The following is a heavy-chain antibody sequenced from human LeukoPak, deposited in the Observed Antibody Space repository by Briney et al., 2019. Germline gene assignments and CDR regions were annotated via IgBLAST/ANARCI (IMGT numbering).Heavy chain of an antibody. V-gene: IGHV1-18*01. CDR1: GYTFTSYG. CDR3: AREYYYGTGSYYSVPYYYYYGMDV. D-gene: IGHD3-10*01. CDR2: ISAYNGNT. Sequence: GASVKVSCTASGYTFTSYGISWVRQAPGQGLEWMGWISAYNGNTNYAQKLQGRVTMTTDTSTSTAYLELRSLRSDDTAVYYCAREYYYGTGSYYSVPYYYYYGMDVWGQGTTVTVSS. J-gene: IGHJ6*02.